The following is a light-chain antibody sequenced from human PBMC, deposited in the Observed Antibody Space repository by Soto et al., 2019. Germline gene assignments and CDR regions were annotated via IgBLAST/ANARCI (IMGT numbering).Light chain of an antibody. CDR2: LNSDGSH. CDR3: QTWGTGIQV. CDR1: SGHSSYA. Sequence: QLVLTQSPSASASLGASVKLTCTLSSGHSSYAIAWHQQQPEKGPRYLMKLNSDGSHRKGDGIPDRFSGSSSGAERYLTISSLQSEDEADYSCQTWGTGIQVFGGGTQLTVL. J-gene: IGLJ2*01. V-gene: IGLV4-69*01.